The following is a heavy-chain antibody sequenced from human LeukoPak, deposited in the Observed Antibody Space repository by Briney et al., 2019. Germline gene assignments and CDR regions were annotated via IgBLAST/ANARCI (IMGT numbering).Heavy chain of an antibody. V-gene: IGHV4-34*01. CDR3: ARQWPRSFYYYYYMDV. D-gene: IGHD6-19*01. J-gene: IGHJ6*03. CDR1: GGSFSGYY. CDR2: INHSGST. Sequence: SETLSLTCAVYGGSFSGYYWSWIRQPPGKGLEWIGEINHSGSTNYNPSLKSRVTISVDTSKNQFSLKLSSVTAADTAVYYCARQWPRSFYYYYYMDVWGKGTTVTISS.